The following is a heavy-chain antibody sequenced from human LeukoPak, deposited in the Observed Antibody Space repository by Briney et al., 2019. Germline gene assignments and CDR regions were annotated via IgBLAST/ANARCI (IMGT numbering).Heavy chain of an antibody. CDR3: ARGNYDFWSGPVATGYY. J-gene: IGHJ4*02. Sequence: ASVKVSCKASGYTFTSYDINWVRQATGQGLEWMGWMNPNSGNTGYAQKFQGRVTMTRNTSISTAYMELSSLRSEDTAVYYCARGNYDFWSGPVATGYYWRQGTLVTVSS. CDR2: MNPNSGNT. V-gene: IGHV1-8*01. CDR1: GYTFTSYD. D-gene: IGHD3-3*01.